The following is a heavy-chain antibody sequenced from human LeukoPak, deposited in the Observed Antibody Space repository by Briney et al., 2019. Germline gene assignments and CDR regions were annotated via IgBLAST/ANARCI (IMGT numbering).Heavy chain of an antibody. J-gene: IGHJ3*02. CDR2: IWYDGNHK. D-gene: IGHD4-17*01. Sequence: GGSLRLSSTASGFTFSNYGMHWVRQPPGQGLEWVAVIWYDGNHKYYAASVKGRFTISRDNSKNTLDLQMNSLGAEDTAVYYCARPCGDYARVPFDIGGQGTMVTVSS. V-gene: IGHV3-33*08. CDR1: GFTFSNYG. CDR3: ARPCGDYARVPFDI.